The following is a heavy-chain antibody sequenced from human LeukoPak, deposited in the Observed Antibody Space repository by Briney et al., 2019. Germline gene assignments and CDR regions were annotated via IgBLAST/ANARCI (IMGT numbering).Heavy chain of an antibody. CDR1: GFTFSNYA. V-gene: IGHV3-23*01. CDR3: AKATGYLL. Sequence: PGGSLRLSCAASGFTFSNYAMSWVRQAPGKGLEWVSAISGSASSTYHADSVKGRFTISRDNSENTLFLRMNSLRAEDTAVYYCAKATGYLLWGQGTLVIVPS. J-gene: IGHJ4*02. CDR2: ISGSASST. D-gene: IGHD1-14*01.